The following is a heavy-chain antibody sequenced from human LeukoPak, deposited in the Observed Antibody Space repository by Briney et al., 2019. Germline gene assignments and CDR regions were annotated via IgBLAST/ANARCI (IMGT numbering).Heavy chain of an antibody. CDR2: ISWDGSSI. Sequence: GGSLRLSCAASGFTFDNYAMHWVRQAPGKGLEWVAVISWDGSSIKYADSVKGRFTISRDNSKNSLYLQMNSLRADDTALYYCAKDGYDSGGSVRYYYYYHMDVWGKGTTVTVSS. J-gene: IGHJ6*03. CDR3: AKDGYDSGGSVRYYYYYHMDV. CDR1: GFTFDNYA. D-gene: IGHD3-22*01. V-gene: IGHV3-43D*04.